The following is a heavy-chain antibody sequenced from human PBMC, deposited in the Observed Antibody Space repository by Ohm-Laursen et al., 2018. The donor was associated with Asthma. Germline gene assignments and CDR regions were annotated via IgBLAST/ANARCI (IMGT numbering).Heavy chain of an antibody. J-gene: IGHJ4*02. CDR3: ARVAPRYSSSWYSPLDY. D-gene: IGHD6-13*01. V-gene: IGHV3-33*05. CDR1: GFTFSSYA. Sequence: SLRLSCSASGFTFSSYAMHWVRQAQGKGLERVAFISYGGSDKFYGDSVKGRFTISRDNSKNTLYLQMNSLRTEDTAVYYCARVAPRYSSSWYSPLDYWGQGTLVTVSS. CDR2: ISYGGSDK.